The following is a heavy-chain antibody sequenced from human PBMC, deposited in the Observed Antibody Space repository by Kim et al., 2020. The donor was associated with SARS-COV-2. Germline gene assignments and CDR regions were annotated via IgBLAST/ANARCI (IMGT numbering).Heavy chain of an antibody. CDR2: ISYSGST. CDR3: ARVNYYFDY. J-gene: IGHJ4*02. V-gene: IGHV4-59*01. Sequence: SETLSLTCTVSGDSTSNYYWSWVRQPPGKGLVWIGYISYSGSTNYNPSLKSRVTISIDTSKNQFSLKLTSVTAADTAVYYCARVNYYFDYWGRGTLVTVSS. CDR1: GDSTSNYY.